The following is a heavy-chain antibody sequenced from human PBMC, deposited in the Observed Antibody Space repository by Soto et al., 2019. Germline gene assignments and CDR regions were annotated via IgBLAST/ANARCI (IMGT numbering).Heavy chain of an antibody. D-gene: IGHD2-15*01. CDR2: ITTSDDIT. Sequence: EVQLFAAGGGLVEPGESLRLSCAASGFVFKDFAMSWVRQAPGKGLEWVSTITTSDDITYSADSVRGRFTISRDNSANTLFLQMSSLRGDDTATYYCTKGDSSGYFDPSAGYSTPDHWGQGTLLTVSS. CDR1: GFVFKDFA. J-gene: IGHJ5*02. V-gene: IGHV3-23*01. CDR3: TKGDSSGYFDPSAGYSTPDH.